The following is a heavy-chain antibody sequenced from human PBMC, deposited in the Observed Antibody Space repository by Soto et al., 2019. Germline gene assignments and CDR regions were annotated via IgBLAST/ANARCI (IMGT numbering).Heavy chain of an antibody. CDR3: ARDTSSLPYYYYGMDV. V-gene: IGHV3-30-3*01. J-gene: IGHJ6*01. CDR1: VFTFSIYA. D-gene: IGHD6-6*01. CDR2: ISYDGSNK. Sequence: WGSLRLSCASSVFTFSIYAMHWVRQAPGRGLEWVAVISYDGSNKYYADSVKGRFTISRDNSKNTLYLQMNSLRAEDTAVYYCARDTSSLPYYYYGMDVWGQGTTVTVSS.